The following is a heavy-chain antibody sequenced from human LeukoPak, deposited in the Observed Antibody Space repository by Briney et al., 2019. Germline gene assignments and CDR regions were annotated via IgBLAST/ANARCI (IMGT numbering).Heavy chain of an antibody. J-gene: IGHJ4*02. D-gene: IGHD3-22*01. Sequence: GGSLRLSCAASGFTFSNFWMSWVRQAPGKGLEWVANIKVDGSEKYYADSVKGRFTISRDNAENSLYLQMNSLRDEDTAVYYCARDFRYHDSSGYYSFDYWGQGTLVTVSS. CDR1: GFTFSNFW. V-gene: IGHV3-7*01. CDR3: ARDFRYHDSSGYYSFDY. CDR2: IKVDGSEK.